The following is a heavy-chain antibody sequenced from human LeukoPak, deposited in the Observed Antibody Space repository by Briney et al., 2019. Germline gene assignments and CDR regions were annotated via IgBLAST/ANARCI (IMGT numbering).Heavy chain of an antibody. CDR1: GFTFSNYA. J-gene: IGHJ3*02. CDR3: VKDKKGHWLNNDAFDI. Sequence: GGSLRLSCSASGFTFSNYAMHWVRQAPGKGLEYVSATNTNGGSTYYADSVKGRFTISRDNSKNTLYLQMSSLRADDTAVYFCVKDKKGHWLNNDAFDIWGQGTVVTVPS. V-gene: IGHV3-64D*06. D-gene: IGHD6-19*01. CDR2: TNTNGGST.